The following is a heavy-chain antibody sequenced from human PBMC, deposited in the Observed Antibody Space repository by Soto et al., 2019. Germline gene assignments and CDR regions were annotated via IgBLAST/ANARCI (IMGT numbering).Heavy chain of an antibody. CDR2: ISGSGGST. CDR1: GFTFSSYA. Sequence: GGSLRLSCAASGFTFSSYAMSWVRQAPGKGLEWVSAISGSGGSTYYADSVKGRFTISRDNSKNTLYLQMNSLRAEDTTVYYCAKDLGSNSSIWYNWFDPWGQGTLVTVSS. D-gene: IGHD6-13*01. V-gene: IGHV3-23*01. CDR3: AKDLGSNSSIWYNWFDP. J-gene: IGHJ5*02.